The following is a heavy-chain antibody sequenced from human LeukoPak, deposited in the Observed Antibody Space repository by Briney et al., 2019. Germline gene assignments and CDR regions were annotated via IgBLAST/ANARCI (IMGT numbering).Heavy chain of an antibody. D-gene: IGHD3-3*01. Sequence: SETLSLTCTVSGYSISSGYYWGWIRQPPGKGLEWIGYIYYSGSTNYNPSLKSRVTISVDTSKNQFSLKLSSVTAADTAVYYCARALSDFWSGSYYYYYMDVWGKGTTVTVSS. CDR1: GYSISSGYY. CDR2: IYYSGST. V-gene: IGHV4-61*01. CDR3: ARALSDFWSGSYYYYYMDV. J-gene: IGHJ6*03.